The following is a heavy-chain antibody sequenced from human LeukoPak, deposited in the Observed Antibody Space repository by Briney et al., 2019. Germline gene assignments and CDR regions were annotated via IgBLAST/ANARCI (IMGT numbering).Heavy chain of an antibody. CDR1: GGSISSGGYY. CDR3: ARNKGRYGSGRVHFDP. Sequence: PSQTLSLTCTVSGGSISSGGYYWSWIRQHPGKGLEWIGYIYYSGSIYYNPSLKSRVTISVDTSKNQLSLKLSSVTAADTAVYYCARNKGRYGSGRVHFDPWGQGTLVTASS. CDR2: IYYSGSI. D-gene: IGHD3-10*01. V-gene: IGHV4-31*03. J-gene: IGHJ5*02.